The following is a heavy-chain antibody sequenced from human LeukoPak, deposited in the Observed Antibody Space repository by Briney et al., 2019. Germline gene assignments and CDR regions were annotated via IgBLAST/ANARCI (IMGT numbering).Heavy chain of an antibody. D-gene: IGHD3-10*01. CDR1: GGSISSSSYY. CDR3: ARPYYYGSGSYLLTSWFDP. CDR2: IYYSGST. Sequence: SETLSLTCTVSGGSISSSSYYWGWIRQPPGKGLEWIGSIYYSGSTYYNPSLKSRVTISVDTSKNQFSLKLSSVTAADTAVYYCARPYYYGSGSYLLTSWFDPWGQGTLVTVSS. V-gene: IGHV4-39*01. J-gene: IGHJ5*02.